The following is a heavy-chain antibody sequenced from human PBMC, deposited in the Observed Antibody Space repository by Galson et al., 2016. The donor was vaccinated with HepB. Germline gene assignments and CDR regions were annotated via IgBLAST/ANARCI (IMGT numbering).Heavy chain of an antibody. CDR3: ARDNRPFSDYVFDH. J-gene: IGHJ4*02. V-gene: IGHV3-33*01. D-gene: IGHD4-17*01. Sequence: SLRLSCAASGFTFTSYGMHWVRQAPGKGMGWVALIWYDESNKYYADSVKGRFTISRDTSKKTLYLQMNSLRAEDTAVYYCARDNRPFSDYVFDHWGQGTLVTVSS. CDR2: IWYDESNK. CDR1: GFTFTSYG.